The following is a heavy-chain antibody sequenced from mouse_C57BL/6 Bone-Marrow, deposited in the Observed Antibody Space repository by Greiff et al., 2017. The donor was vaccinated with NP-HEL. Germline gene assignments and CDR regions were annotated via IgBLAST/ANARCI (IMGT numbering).Heavy chain of an antibody. V-gene: IGHV5-6*01. J-gene: IGHJ3*01. CDR2: ISSGGSYT. CDR1: GFTFSSYG. CDR3: ARERYSNGGFAY. Sequence: EVKLMESGGDLVKPGGSLKLSCAASGFTFSSYGMSWVRQTPDKRLEWVATISSGGSYTYYPDSVKGRFTISRDNAKNTLYLQMSSLKSEDTAMYYCARERYSNGGFAYWGQGTLVTVSA. D-gene: IGHD2-5*01.